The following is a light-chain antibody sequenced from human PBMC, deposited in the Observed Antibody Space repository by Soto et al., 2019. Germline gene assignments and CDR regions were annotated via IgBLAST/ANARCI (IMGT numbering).Light chain of an antibody. J-gene: IGKJ1*01. CDR2: GTS. V-gene: IGKV3-15*01. CDR3: PQSTFWPT. Sequence: VLAHSPGTLSLSPLKRATLSFMSSQSVSINLSWYQQKPGQSPRLLIYGTSTRATGIPARFSGSGSGTEFTLPISRPQSADFAVYYCPQSTFWPTFGQGTKVDIK. CDR1: QSVSIN.